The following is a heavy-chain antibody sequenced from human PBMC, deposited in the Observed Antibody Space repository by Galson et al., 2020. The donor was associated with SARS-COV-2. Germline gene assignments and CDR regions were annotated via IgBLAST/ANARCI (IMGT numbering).Heavy chain of an antibody. V-gene: IGHV1-46*01. Sequence: ASVKVSCKASGYTFTSYYMHWVRQAPGQGLEWMGIINPSGGSTSYAQKFQGRVTMTRDTSTSTVYMELSSLRSEDTAVYYCARDLEVGATPAGGYFQHWGQGTLVTVSS. CDR3: ARDLEVGATPAGGYFQH. CDR2: INPSGGST. CDR1: GYTFTSYY. J-gene: IGHJ1*01. D-gene: IGHD1-26*01.